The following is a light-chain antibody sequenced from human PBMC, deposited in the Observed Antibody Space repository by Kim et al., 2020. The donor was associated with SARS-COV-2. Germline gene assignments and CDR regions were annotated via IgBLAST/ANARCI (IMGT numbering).Light chain of an antibody. Sequence: SASVGDRVTITCRASQGINSFLAWFPQTPGKAPKRLIFAASSLQSGVPSRFSGSGSGTEFPLTISSLQPEDFATYYCLQHETYPYTFGQGTKLAI. CDR2: AAS. CDR1: QGINSF. CDR3: LQHETYPYT. J-gene: IGKJ2*01. V-gene: IGKV1-17*03.